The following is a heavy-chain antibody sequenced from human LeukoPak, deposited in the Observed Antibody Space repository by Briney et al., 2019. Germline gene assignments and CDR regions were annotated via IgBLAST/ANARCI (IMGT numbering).Heavy chain of an antibody. D-gene: IGHD6-19*01. CDR1: GDSISGPNW. CDR3: ARDLTNTAVSGD. Sequence: SGTLSRTCAVSGDSISGPNWWSWVRQPPGKGLEWIGKIYHTESIYYNPSLMSRVTISVDKSKNQISLNLNSVTAADTAVYYCARDLTNTAVSGDWGQGIRVTVSS. J-gene: IGHJ4*02. V-gene: IGHV4-4*02. CDR2: IYHTESI.